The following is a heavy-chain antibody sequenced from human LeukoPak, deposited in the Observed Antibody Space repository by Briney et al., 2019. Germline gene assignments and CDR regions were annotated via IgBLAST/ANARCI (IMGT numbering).Heavy chain of an antibody. CDR2: INQDGSEI. V-gene: IGHV3-7*01. D-gene: IGHD2-2*01. CDR1: AFTFCLYR. J-gene: IGHJ2*01. Sequence: GGSLRLSCAASAFTFCLYRISWVPQAPGKGLEWLANINQDGSEIYYVDSVKGRFTISRDNGKNSLYLQINSLRADDTAVYYCAGHECSSIVVRTTNCYVDLWGRGTLVTVSS. CDR3: AGHECSSIVVRTTNCYVDL.